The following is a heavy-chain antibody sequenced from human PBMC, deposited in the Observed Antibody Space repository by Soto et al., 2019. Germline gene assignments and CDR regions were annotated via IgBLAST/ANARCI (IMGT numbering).Heavy chain of an antibody. J-gene: IGHJ4*02. CDR3: ATSPRGETATV. D-gene: IGHD4-4*01. CDR1: GYTFINYH. CDR2: INTYNGMT. Sequence: QVQLVQSVGEVKKPGASVTVSCKASGYTFINYHITWVRQAPGQGLEWMAWINTYNGMTDYAQRFQGRVTMTRDTSTSTAYMELRNLGSDDTAVYLCATSPRGETATVWGQGTLVTVSS. V-gene: IGHV1-18*01.